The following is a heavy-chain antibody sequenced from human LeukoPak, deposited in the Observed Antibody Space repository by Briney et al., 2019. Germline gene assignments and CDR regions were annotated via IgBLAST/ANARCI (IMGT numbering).Heavy chain of an antibody. Sequence: ASVKVSCKASGYTFTGYYMHWVRQAPGQGLEWMGRINPNSGGTNYAQKFQGRVTMTRDTSISTAYMELSRLRSDDTAVYYCARGTLRYFDPADYWGQGTLVTVSS. CDR3: ARGTLRYFDPADY. V-gene: IGHV1-2*06. CDR2: INPNSGGT. D-gene: IGHD3-9*01. J-gene: IGHJ4*02. CDR1: GYTFTGYY.